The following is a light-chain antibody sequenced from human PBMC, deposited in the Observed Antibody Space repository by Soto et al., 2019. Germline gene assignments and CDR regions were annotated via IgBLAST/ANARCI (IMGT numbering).Light chain of an antibody. CDR2: AAS. V-gene: IGKV1-27*01. CDR1: QGISNY. J-gene: IGKJ2*01. Sequence: DLQMTQSPSSLSASVGDRVTITCRASQGISNYVAWYQQKPGKVPKLLISAASTLQSGVSSRFSGRGSGTDFTLTISSLQPEDVATYYCQQFDSFPYTFGQGTRLEIK. CDR3: QQFDSFPYT.